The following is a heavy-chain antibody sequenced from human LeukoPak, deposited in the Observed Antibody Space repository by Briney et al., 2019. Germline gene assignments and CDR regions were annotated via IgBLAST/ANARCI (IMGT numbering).Heavy chain of an antibody. D-gene: IGHD3-3*01. J-gene: IGHJ5*02. V-gene: IGHV4-34*01. Sequence: SETLSLTCAVYGGSFSGYYWSWIRQPPGKGLEWIGEINHSGSTNYNPSLKSRVTISVDTSKNQFSLKLSSVTAADTAVYYCARYRRDFWSGYYGGRWFDPWGQGTLVTVSS. CDR2: INHSGST. CDR1: GGSFSGYY. CDR3: ARYRRDFWSGYYGGRWFDP.